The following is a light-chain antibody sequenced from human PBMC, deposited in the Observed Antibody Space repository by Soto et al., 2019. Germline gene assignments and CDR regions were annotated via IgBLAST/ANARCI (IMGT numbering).Light chain of an antibody. V-gene: IGLV1-44*01. CDR3: AVWDDSLNGLV. Sequence: QSVLTQPPSASGTPGQRVTISCSGSSSNIGSNTVNWYQQLPGTAPKLLIYSNNQRPSGVPDRFSGSKSGTSASLAISGLQSEYEADYYCAVWDDSLNGLVFGGGTKLTVL. CDR1: SSNIGSNT. CDR2: SNN. J-gene: IGLJ2*01.